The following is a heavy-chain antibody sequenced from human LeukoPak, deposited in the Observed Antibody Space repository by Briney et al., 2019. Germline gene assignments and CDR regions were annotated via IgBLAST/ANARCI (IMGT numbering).Heavy chain of an antibody. Sequence: GASVKVSCKASVYTFTGYYMHWVRQAPGQGLEWMGWINPNSGGTNYAQKFQGRVTMTRDTSISTAYMELSRLRSDDTAVYYCAREVLRYSDWLSDAFDIWGQGTMVTVSS. CDR3: AREVLRYSDWLSDAFDI. J-gene: IGHJ3*02. CDR2: INPNSGGT. D-gene: IGHD3-9*01. CDR1: VYTFTGYY. V-gene: IGHV1-2*02.